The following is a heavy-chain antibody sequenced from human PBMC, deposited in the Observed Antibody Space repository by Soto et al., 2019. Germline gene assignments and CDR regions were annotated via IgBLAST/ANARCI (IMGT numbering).Heavy chain of an antibody. CDR2: INHSGST. J-gene: IGHJ6*02. CDR1: GGSFSGYY. CDR3: ARVVRGNSEYYYYYVMDV. Sequence: TSETLSLTCAVYGGSFSGYYWSWIRQPPNKGLEWIGEINHSGSTNYNPSLKSRVTISVDKSKNQFSLKLSSVTAADTAVYYCARVVRGNSEYYYYYVMDVWGQGTTVTVSS. V-gene: IGHV4-34*01. D-gene: IGHD2-21*02.